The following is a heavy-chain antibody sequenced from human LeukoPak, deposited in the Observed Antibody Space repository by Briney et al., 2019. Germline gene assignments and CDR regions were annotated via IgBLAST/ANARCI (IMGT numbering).Heavy chain of an antibody. CDR2: ISYDGSNK. J-gene: IGHJ6*02. Sequence: PGRSLRLSCAASGFTFSSYSMHWVRQAPGKGQEWVAAISYDGSNKYYADSVKGRFTISRDNSKNTLYLQMNSLRAEDTAMYYCARDLTILYYYYYGMDVWGQGTTVTVSS. CDR1: GFTFSSYS. CDR3: ARDLTILYYYYYGMDV. V-gene: IGHV3-30-3*01. D-gene: IGHD3-3*01.